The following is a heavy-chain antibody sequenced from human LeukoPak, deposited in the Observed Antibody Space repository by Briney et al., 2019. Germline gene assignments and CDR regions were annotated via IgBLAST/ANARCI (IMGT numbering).Heavy chain of an antibody. Sequence: GGSLRLSCAASGFTFSSYAMHWVRQAPGKGLEWVAVISYDGSNKYYADSVKGRFTISRDNSKNTLYLQMNSLRAEDTAVYYCAKSPSDLPPDAFDIWGQGTMVTVSS. CDR2: ISYDGSNK. J-gene: IGHJ3*02. CDR1: GFTFSSYA. V-gene: IGHV3-30-3*02. CDR3: AKSPSDLPPDAFDI.